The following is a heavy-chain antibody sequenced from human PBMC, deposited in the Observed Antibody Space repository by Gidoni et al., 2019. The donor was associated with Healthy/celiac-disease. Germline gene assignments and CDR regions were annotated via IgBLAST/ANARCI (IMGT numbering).Heavy chain of an antibody. D-gene: IGHD3-10*01. CDR2: ISGSGGST. CDR1: GFPFSSYA. Sequence: EVQLLESGGGLVQPGGSLRLSCAASGFPFSSYAMSWVRPAPGKGLEWVSAISGSGGSTYYADSVKGRFTISRDNSKNTLYLQMNSLRAEDTAVYYCAKNPSSLLWFGESHAGDYWGQGTLVTVSS. V-gene: IGHV3-23*01. CDR3: AKNPSSLLWFGESHAGDY. J-gene: IGHJ4*02.